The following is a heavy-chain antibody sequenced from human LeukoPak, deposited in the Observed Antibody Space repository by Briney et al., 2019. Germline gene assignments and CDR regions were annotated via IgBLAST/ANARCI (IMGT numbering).Heavy chain of an antibody. CDR2: IWYDGSNK. CDR3: ARGGIAAAAALLPNY. Sequence: GGSLRLSCAASGFTFSSYGMHWVRQAPGKGLEWVAVIWYDGSNKYYADSVKGRLTISRDNSKNTLYLQMNSLRAEDTAVYYCARGGIAAAAALLPNYWGQGTLVTVSS. D-gene: IGHD6-13*01. CDR1: GFTFSSYG. J-gene: IGHJ4*02. V-gene: IGHV3-33*01.